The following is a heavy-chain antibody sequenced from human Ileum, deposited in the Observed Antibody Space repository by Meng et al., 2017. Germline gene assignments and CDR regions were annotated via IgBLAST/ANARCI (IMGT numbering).Heavy chain of an antibody. V-gene: IGHV4-4*02. CDR2: VHPSGST. Sequence: LQDLCPLLLQPSGTLSPRCFVSCDSMTNGFWCTWYGQAPGHEVEWIGHVHPSGSTHYTPYIQSRVTLSIDNSMKLFSVSLRSVTSADTAVYYCVRHDYCSGRGETCYPHFDVWGQGALVTVSS. J-gene: IGHJ4*02. CDR3: VRHDYCSGRGETCYPHFDV. D-gene: IGHD2-15*01. CDR1: CDSMTNGFW.